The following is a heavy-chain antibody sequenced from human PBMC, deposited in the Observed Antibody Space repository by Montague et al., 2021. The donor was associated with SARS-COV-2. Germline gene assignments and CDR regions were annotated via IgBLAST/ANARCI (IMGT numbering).Heavy chain of an antibody. V-gene: IGHV4-39*01. CDR3: ARRTPDSVASSMVSMYYFDN. D-gene: IGHD4/OR15-4a*01. J-gene: IGHJ4*02. CDR2: VYYSGST. Sequence: SETLSLTCNVSGGSISSSGYYWDWIRQPPGKGLEWIGSVYYSGSTYYNPYLKSRVTISVVRSKNQFSLRLSSVTAADTAVYYCARRTPDSVASSMVSMYYFDNWGQGALVTVSS. CDR1: GGSISSSGYY.